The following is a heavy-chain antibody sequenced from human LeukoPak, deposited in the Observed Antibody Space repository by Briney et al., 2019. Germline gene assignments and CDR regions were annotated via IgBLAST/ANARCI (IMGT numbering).Heavy chain of an antibody. D-gene: IGHD3-16*01. J-gene: IGHJ4*02. Sequence: GGSLRLSCTASGFTFSNAWMSWVRQAPGKGLEWVGRIESKAGGGSIYYATPVKGRFIISRDDSKNILYVQMNSLKTEDTAVYYCTTDRKVGAIPYDYWGQGALVTVSS. V-gene: IGHV3-15*04. CDR2: IESKAGGGSI. CDR1: GFTFSNAW. CDR3: TTDRKVGAIPYDY.